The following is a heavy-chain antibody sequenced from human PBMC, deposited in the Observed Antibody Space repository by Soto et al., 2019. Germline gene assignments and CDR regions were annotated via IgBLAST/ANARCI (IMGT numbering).Heavy chain of an antibody. CDR3: ARGTGSGSFFIDY. V-gene: IGHV3-33*01. D-gene: IGHD3-10*01. CDR2: IWSDGSYE. CDR1: GFIFSNYA. Sequence: QVQLVESGGGVVQPGRSLRLSCAASGFIFSNYAMHWVRQAPGQGLEWVALIWSDGSYENYAESVKGRFTISRDNSKNTLYVQMNSLRLEDTAVYFCARGTGSGSFFIDYWGQGTLVTVSS. J-gene: IGHJ4*02.